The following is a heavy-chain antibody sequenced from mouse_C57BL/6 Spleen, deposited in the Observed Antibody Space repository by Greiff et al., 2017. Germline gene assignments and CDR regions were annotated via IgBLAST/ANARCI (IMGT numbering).Heavy chain of an antibody. J-gene: IGHJ1*03. CDR2: IYPGSGST. V-gene: IGHV1-55*01. Sequence: QVQLQQPGAELVKPGASVTMSCKASGFTFTSYWINWVKQRPGQGLEWIGDIYPGSGSTNYTEKFKSKATLTVDTSSSTAYMHLSSLTSEDSAVYSGARVDDYDRDWYVDVWGTGTTVTVSS. CDR1: GFTFTSYW. CDR3: ARVDDYDRDWYVDV. D-gene: IGHD2-4*01.